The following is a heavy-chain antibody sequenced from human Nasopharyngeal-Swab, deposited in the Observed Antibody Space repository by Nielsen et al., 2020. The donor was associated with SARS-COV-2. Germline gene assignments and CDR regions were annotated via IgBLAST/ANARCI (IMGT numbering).Heavy chain of an antibody. CDR2: IKQDGSEK. D-gene: IGHD4-11*01. CDR1: GFTFSSYW. CDR3: ARDRVSNYENYYYYGMDA. V-gene: IGHV3-7*01. Sequence: GESLKISCAASGFTFSSYWMSWVRQAPGTGLEWVANIKQDGSEKYYVDSVKGRFTISRDNAKNSLYLQMNSLRAEDTAVYYCARDRVSNYENYYYYGMDAWGQGTTVTVSS. J-gene: IGHJ6*02.